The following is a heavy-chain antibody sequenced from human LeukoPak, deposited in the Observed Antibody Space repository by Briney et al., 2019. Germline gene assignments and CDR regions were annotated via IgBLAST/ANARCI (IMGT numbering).Heavy chain of an antibody. CDR2: INPNSAGT. Sequence: EASVKVSCKASGYTFNAYYMHWVRQAPGQRPEWVGWINPNSAGTNYAQKFQGRVTVTRDTSISTTFMELSGLRSDDAAVYYCARGLGDFDGDGHTNPFDYWGQGTLVTVSS. V-gene: IGHV1-2*02. CDR1: GYTFNAYY. J-gene: IGHJ4*02. D-gene: IGHD2-21*01. CDR3: ARGLGDFDGDGHTNPFDY.